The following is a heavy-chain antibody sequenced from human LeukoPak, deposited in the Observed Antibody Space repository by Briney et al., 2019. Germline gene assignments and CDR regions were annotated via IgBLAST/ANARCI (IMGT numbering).Heavy chain of an antibody. V-gene: IGHV3-7*01. CDR2: IKQDGSEK. Sequence: HPGGSLRLSCAASGFTFSSYSMNWVRQAPGKGLEWVANIKQDGSEKYYVDSVKGRFTISRDNAKNSLYLQMNSLRAEDTAVYYCARVFLRSLRFLEWLGDDAFDIWGQGTMVTVSS. CDR3: ARVFLRSLRFLEWLGDDAFDI. D-gene: IGHD3-3*01. CDR1: GFTFSSYS. J-gene: IGHJ3*02.